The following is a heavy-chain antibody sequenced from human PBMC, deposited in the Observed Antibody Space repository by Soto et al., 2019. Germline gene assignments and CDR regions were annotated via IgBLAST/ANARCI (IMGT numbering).Heavy chain of an antibody. Sequence: SETLSLTCTVSGGSISSGGYYWSWIRQHPGKGLEWIGYIYYSGSTYYNPSLKSRVTISVDTSKNQFSLKLSSVTAADTAVYYCARCESSSGPNWFDPWGQGTLVTVSS. J-gene: IGHJ5*02. CDR3: ARCESSSGPNWFDP. V-gene: IGHV4-31*03. CDR2: IYYSGST. D-gene: IGHD6-25*01. CDR1: GGSISSGGYY.